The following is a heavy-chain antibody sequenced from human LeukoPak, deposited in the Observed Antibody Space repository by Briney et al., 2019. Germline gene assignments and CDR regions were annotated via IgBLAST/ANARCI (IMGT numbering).Heavy chain of an antibody. D-gene: IGHD3-16*01. CDR3: AREIWGPYYYYGMDV. CDR1: GYTFTSYD. Sequence: ASVKVSCKASGYTFTSYDINWVRQATGQGLEWMGWMNPNSGNTGYAQKFQGRVTITRNTSISTAYMELSSLRSEDTAVYYCAREIWGPYYYYGMDVWGQGTTVTVSS. J-gene: IGHJ6*02. CDR2: MNPNSGNT. V-gene: IGHV1-8*03.